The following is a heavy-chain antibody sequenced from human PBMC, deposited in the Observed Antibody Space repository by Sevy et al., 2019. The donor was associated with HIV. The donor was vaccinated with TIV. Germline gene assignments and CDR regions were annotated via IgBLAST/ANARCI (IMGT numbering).Heavy chain of an antibody. CDR2: TYYRSKWYN. D-gene: IGHD1-26*01. J-gene: IGHJ4*02. CDR1: GDSVSSNSAA. CDR3: ARDRWELLHNYFDY. Sequence: KQSQTLSLTCAISGDSVSSNSAAWNWIRQSPSRGLEWLGRTYYRSKWYNDYAVSVKSRITINPDTSKNQFFLQLNSVAPEDTAVYYCARDRWELLHNYFDYWGQGTLVTVSS. V-gene: IGHV6-1*01.